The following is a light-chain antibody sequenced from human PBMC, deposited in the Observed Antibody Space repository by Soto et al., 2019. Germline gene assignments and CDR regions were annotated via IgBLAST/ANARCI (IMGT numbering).Light chain of an antibody. V-gene: IGLV4-69*01. J-gene: IGLJ2*01. CDR3: QTWGTGLYVV. CDR2: LNSDGSH. Sequence: QLVLTQSPSASASQGASVKLTCTLSGGHSNYAIAWHQQQPEKGPRYLMKLNSDGSHSKGDGIPDRFSGSSSGAERYLTISSLQSEDEADYYCQTWGTGLYVVFGGGTKLTVL. CDR1: GGHSNYA.